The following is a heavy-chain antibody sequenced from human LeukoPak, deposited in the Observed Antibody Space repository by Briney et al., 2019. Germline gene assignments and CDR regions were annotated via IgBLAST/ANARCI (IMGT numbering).Heavy chain of an antibody. Sequence: WGSLRLSCAASGFTFSNYWMNWARQAPGKGLEWVASINHNGNVNYYVDSVKGRFTISRDNAKNSLYLQMSNLRAEDTAVYFCARGGGLDVWGQGATVTVSS. V-gene: IGHV3-7*03. J-gene: IGHJ6*02. CDR3: ARGGGLDV. CDR1: GFTFSNYW. CDR2: INHNGNVN. D-gene: IGHD3-16*01.